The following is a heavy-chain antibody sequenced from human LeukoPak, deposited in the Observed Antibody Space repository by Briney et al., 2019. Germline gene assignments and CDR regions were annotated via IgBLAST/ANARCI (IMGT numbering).Heavy chain of an antibody. CDR2: IIPIFGTA. D-gene: IGHD4-17*01. CDR3: ARAPSYGDYLSYYFDY. V-gene: IGHV1-69*06. Sequence: SVKVSCKASGCTFSSYAISWVRQASGQGLEWMGGIIPIFGTANYAQKFQGRVTITADKSTSTAYMELSSLRSEDTAVYYCARAPSYGDYLSYYFDYWGQGTLVTVFS. CDR1: GCTFSSYA. J-gene: IGHJ4*02.